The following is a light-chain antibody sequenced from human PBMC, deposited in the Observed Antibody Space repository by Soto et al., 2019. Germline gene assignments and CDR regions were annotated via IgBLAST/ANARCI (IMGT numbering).Light chain of an antibody. CDR1: SSDVGGYKY. J-gene: IGLJ2*01. CDR2: DVS. Sequence: QSALTQPASVSGSPGQSITISCTGTSSDVGGYKYVSWYQQHPGKVPKLVIYDVSNRPSGISNRFSGSKSGNTASLTISGLQADDEADYYCSSYIGNLQLEFGAGTKLTVL. V-gene: IGLV2-14*03. CDR3: SSYIGNLQLE.